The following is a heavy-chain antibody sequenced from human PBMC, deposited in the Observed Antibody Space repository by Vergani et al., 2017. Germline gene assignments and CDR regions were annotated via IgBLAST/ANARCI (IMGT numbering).Heavy chain of an antibody. CDR1: GFTFTGYY. CDR2: INPNSGGT. Sequence: QVQLVESGGGVVQPGRSLRLSCAASGFTFTGYYMHWVRQAPGQGLEWMGWINPNSGGTNYAQKFQGRVTMTRDTSISTAYMELSRLRSDDTAVYYCAREATVTTTGAFDIWGQGTMVTVSS. V-gene: IGHV1-2*02. CDR3: AREATVTTTGAFDI. J-gene: IGHJ3*02. D-gene: IGHD4-17*01.